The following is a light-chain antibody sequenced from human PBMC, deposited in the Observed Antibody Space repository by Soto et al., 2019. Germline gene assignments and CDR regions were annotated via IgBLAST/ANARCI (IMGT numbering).Light chain of an antibody. J-gene: IGKJ1*01. Sequence: VLTQSPGTLSLSPVERATLSCRSSQSVSSSYLAWYQQKPGQAPRLLIYGASSRATGIPDRFSGSESGTDFTLTISRLEPEEFAVYDCQQYGSSLWTVGQGTKVDIK. CDR3: QQYGSSLWT. V-gene: IGKV3-20*01. CDR1: QSVSSSY. CDR2: GAS.